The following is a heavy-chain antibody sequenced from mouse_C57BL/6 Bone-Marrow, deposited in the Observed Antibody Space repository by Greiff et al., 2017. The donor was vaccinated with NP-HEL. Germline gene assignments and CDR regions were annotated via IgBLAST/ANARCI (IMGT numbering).Heavy chain of an antibody. J-gene: IGHJ4*01. D-gene: IGHD1-1*01. CDR2: IDPETGGT. CDR1: GYTFTDYE. V-gene: IGHV1-15*01. Sequence: QVQLKQSGAELVRPGASVTLSCKASGYTFTDYEMHWVKQTPVHGLEWIGAIDPETGGTAYNQKFKGKAILTADKSSSTAYMELRSLTSEDSAVYYCTRSAGRTPYYYAMDYWGQGTSVTVSS. CDR3: TRSAGRTPYYYAMDY.